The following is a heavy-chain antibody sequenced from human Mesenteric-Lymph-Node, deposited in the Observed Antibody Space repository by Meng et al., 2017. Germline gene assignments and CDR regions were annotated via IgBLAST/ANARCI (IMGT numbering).Heavy chain of an antibody. J-gene: IGHJ4*01. Sequence: QVQLQESCPGLVKPSQTLSLTCTVSGGSISSGGHSWSWIRQHPGKGLEWSAYIYYSGSTYYNPSLKSRVILSVDTSKNQFSLKLSSVTAADTAVYYCARVDSSGYFLDYWGQGTLVTVSS. D-gene: IGHD3-22*01. CDR3: ARVDSSGYFLDY. CDR1: GGSISSGGHS. V-gene: IGHV4-31*03. CDR2: IYYSGST.